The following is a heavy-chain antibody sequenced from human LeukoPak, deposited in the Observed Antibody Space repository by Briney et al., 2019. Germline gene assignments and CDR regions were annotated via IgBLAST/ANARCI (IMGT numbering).Heavy chain of an antibody. CDR2: ISGSGGSR. Sequence: GGSLRLSCAASGFTFSSYGMSWVRQAPGKGLGWDSAISGSGGSRYYADSVKGRFTISRDNSKNTLYLQMTRLRAEDTAVYYCAKDHLLTMIVVVREMLDAFDIWRQGTMVTLP. CDR3: AKDHLLTMIVVVREMLDAFDI. CDR1: GFTFSSYG. D-gene: IGHD3-22*01. V-gene: IGHV3-23*01. J-gene: IGHJ3*02.